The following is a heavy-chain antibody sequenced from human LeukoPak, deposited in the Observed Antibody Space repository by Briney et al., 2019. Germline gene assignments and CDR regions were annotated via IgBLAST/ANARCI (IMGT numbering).Heavy chain of an antibody. J-gene: IGHJ4*02. CDR3: ARERGKQYCSGGSCYAGYFDY. Sequence: PGGSLRLSCAASGFTLSSYGMHWVRQAPGKGLEWVAVIWYDGSNKYYADSVKGRFTISRDNSKNTLYLQMNSLRAEDTAVYYCARERGKQYCSGGSCYAGYFDYWGQGTLVTVSS. D-gene: IGHD2-15*01. CDR2: IWYDGSNK. V-gene: IGHV3-33*01. CDR1: GFTLSSYG.